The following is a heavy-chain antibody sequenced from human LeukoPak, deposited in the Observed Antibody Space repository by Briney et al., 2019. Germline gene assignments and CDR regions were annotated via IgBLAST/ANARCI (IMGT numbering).Heavy chain of an antibody. CDR3: ARDATMVRGVITKRGH. CDR1: GYTFTGYY. V-gene: IGHV1-2*02. D-gene: IGHD3-10*01. CDR2: INPNSGGT. Sequence: ASVKVSCKASGYTFTGYYMHWVRQAPGRGLEWMGWINPNSGGTNYAQKFQGRVTMTRDTSISTAYMELSRLRSDDTAVYYCARDATMVRGVITKRGHWGQGTLVTVSS. J-gene: IGHJ4*02.